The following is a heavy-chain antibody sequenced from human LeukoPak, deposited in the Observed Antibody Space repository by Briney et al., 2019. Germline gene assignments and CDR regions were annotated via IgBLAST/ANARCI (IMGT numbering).Heavy chain of an antibody. J-gene: IGHJ3*02. CDR2: IYYSGST. CDR3: ARRPLTMKAAFDI. D-gene: IGHD3-22*01. CDR1: GGSISSSSYY. V-gene: IGHV4-39*01. Sequence: SETLSLTCTVSGGSISSSSYYWGWIRQPPGKGLEWIGSIYYSGSTYYNPSLKSRVTISVDTSKTQFSLKLSSVTAADTAVYYCARRPLTMKAAFDIWGQGTMVTVSS.